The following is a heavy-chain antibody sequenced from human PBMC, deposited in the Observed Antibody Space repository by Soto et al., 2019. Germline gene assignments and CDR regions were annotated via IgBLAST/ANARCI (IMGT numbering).Heavy chain of an antibody. V-gene: IGHV4-30-2*01. D-gene: IGHD2-15*01. CDR1: GGSISSGGHS. J-gene: IGHJ5*02. CDR2: IYHSGST. Sequence: SETLSLTCAVSGGSISSGGHSWSWIRQPPGKGLEWIGYIYHSGSTYYNPSLKSRVTISVDRSKNQFSLKLSSVTAADTAVYYFAARAVVAATWWFNPWGQGTLVTVSS. CDR3: AARAVVAATWWFNP.